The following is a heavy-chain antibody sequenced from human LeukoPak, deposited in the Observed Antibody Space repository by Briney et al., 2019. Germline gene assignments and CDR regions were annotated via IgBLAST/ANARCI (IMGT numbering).Heavy chain of an antibody. CDR2: ISYDGSNE. CDR1: GFTFRSYA. V-gene: IGHV3-30*04. J-gene: IGHJ4*02. Sequence: GGSLRLSCAASGFTFRSYAMHWVRQAPGKGLEWVAVISYDGSNEYYADSVKGRFTLSRDNSKNTLYLQMNSLRAEDTAVYYCARDSRSNWGFFQEKGPNDYWGQGTLVTVSS. D-gene: IGHD7-27*01. CDR3: ARDSRSNWGFFQEKGPNDY.